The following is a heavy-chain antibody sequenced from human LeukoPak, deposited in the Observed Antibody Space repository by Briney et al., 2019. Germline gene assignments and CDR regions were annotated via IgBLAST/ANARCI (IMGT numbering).Heavy chain of an antibody. CDR2: IYYSGST. V-gene: IGHV4-61*08. D-gene: IGHD2-2*02. J-gene: IGHJ5*02. CDR1: GGSISSGGYY. CDR3: ARHIVVVPAAIGGAWFDP. Sequence: PSETLSLTCTVSGGSISSGGYYWSWIRQPPGKGLEWIGYIYYSGSTNYNPSLKSRVTISVDTSKNQFSLKLSSVTAADTAVYYCARHIVVVPAAIGGAWFDPWGQGTLVTVSS.